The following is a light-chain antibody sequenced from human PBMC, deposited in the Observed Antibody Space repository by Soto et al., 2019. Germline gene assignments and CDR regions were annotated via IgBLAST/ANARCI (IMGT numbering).Light chain of an antibody. Sequence: EVVITQAPGTRSLSTCGRATLSYRASQSFRGLLAWYQQKPGQAPRLLINAAFTRATGIPDRFSGSGSGKDFTLTISRLEPDDCAVYYCQQYGASPFTFGGGTKVDI. J-gene: IGKJ4*01. CDR3: QQYGASPFT. V-gene: IGKV3-20*01. CDR1: QSFRGL. CDR2: AAF.